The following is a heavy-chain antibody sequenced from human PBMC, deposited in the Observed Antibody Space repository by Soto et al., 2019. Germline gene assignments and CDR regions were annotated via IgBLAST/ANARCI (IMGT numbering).Heavy chain of an antibody. V-gene: IGHV4-59*12. Sequence: PSETLSLTCSVSGDSISNYYWNWIRQPPGKGLEWIGYIYHSGSTYYNPSLKSRVTISVDRSKNQFSLKLSSVTAADTAVYYCARGWGYNPFDYWGQGTLVTVSS. CDR1: GDSISNYY. CDR2: IYHSGST. J-gene: IGHJ4*02. CDR3: ARGWGYNPFDY. D-gene: IGHD5-18*01.